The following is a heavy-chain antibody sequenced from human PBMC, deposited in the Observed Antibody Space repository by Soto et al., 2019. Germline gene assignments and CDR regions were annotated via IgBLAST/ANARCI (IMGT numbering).Heavy chain of an antibody. CDR3: PRGAPSDTAMPYPFDY. CDR1: GGTFSSYA. V-gene: IGHV1-69*01. Sequence: QVQLVQSGAEVKKPGSSVKVSCKAAGGTFSSYAISWVRQAPGQGLEWMGGIIPSFGTANYAQKFQGRVTIPADESTRTAYMELSSLRSEDTAVYYCPRGAPSDTAMPYPFDYWGQGTLVTVSS. D-gene: IGHD5-18*01. CDR2: IIPSFGTA. J-gene: IGHJ4*02.